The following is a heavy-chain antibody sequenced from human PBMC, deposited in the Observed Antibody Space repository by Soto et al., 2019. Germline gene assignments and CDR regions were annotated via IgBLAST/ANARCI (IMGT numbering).Heavy chain of an antibody. J-gene: IGHJ3*01. CDR1: GDSVSSAITS. Sequence: QGQLQQSGPGLVKPSQTLSLTCAISGDSVSSAITSWNWIRQSPSRGLEWLGRTYYRSKWFHDYAASGKSRITINPDTAKNHFSLELSSMTPEDTAVYYCARGNALDVWGQGTVVTVSS. CDR3: ARGNALDV. CDR2: TYYRSKWFH. D-gene: IGHD3-10*01. V-gene: IGHV6-1*01.